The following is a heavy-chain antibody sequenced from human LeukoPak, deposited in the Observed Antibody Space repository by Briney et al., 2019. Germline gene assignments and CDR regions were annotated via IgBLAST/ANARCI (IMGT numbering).Heavy chain of an antibody. CDR1: GGTFSSYA. J-gene: IGHJ5*02. CDR3: ARICGSSRGFDP. Sequence: EASVKVSCKASGGTFSSYAISWVRQAPGQGLEWMGGIIPIFGTANYAQKFQGRVTITADESTSTAYMELSSLRSEDTAVYYCARICGSSRGFDPWGQGTLVTVSS. V-gene: IGHV1-69*13. D-gene: IGHD1-26*01. CDR2: IIPIFGTA.